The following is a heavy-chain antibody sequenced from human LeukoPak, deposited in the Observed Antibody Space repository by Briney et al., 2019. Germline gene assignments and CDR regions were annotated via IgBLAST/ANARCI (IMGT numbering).Heavy chain of an antibody. CDR3: AKRGVVIRVILVGFNKEAYYFDS. Sequence: GGSLRLSCAVSGITLSNYGMSWVRQAPGKGLEWVAGISASGGGTHYADSVKGRFTISRDNPKNTLHLQMNSLRAEDTAVYFCAKRGVVIRVILVGFNKEAYYFDSWGQGALVIVSS. CDR2: ISASGGGT. V-gene: IGHV3-23*01. D-gene: IGHD2-21*01. J-gene: IGHJ4*02. CDR1: GITLSNYG.